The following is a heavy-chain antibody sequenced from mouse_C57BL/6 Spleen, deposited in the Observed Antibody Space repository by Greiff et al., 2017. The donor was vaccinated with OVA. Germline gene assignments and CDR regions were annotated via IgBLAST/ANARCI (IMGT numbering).Heavy chain of an antibody. J-gene: IGHJ2*01. V-gene: IGHV1-26*01. CDR1: GYTFTDYY. Sequence: VQLQQSGPELVKPGASVKISCKASGYTFTDYYMNWVKQSHGKSLEWIGDINPNNGGTSYNQKFKGKATLTVDKSSSTAYMELRSLTSEDSAVYYCARNGPYAYYFDYWGQGTTLTFSS. CDR3: ARNGPYAYYFDY. CDR2: INPNNGGT. D-gene: IGHD2-14*01.